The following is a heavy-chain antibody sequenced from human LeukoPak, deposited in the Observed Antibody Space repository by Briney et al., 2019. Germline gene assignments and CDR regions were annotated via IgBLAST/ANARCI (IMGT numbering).Heavy chain of an antibody. CDR1: GGSFSGYY. CDR3: ARGQGVAGTFDY. V-gene: IGHV4-34*01. CDR2: INHSGST. J-gene: IGHJ4*02. Sequence: SETLSLTCAVYGGSFSGYYWSWIRQPPGKGLEWIGEINHSGSTNYNPSLKSRVTISVDTSKNQFSLKLSSVTAADTAVYYCARGQGVAGTFDYWGQGTLVTVSS. D-gene: IGHD6-19*01.